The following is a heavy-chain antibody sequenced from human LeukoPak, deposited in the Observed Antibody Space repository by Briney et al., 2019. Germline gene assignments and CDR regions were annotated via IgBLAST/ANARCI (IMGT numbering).Heavy chain of an antibody. CDR3: AKDKGDSSGWLNLDY. CDR2: ISGSGGST. Sequence: GASLRLSCAASGFTFSSYAMSWVRQAPGKGLEWVSAISGSGGSTYYADSVKGRFTISRDNFKNTLYLQMNSLRAEDTAVYYCAKDKGDSSGWLNLDYWGQGTLVTVSS. J-gene: IGHJ4*02. CDR1: GFTFSSYA. D-gene: IGHD6-19*01. V-gene: IGHV3-23*01.